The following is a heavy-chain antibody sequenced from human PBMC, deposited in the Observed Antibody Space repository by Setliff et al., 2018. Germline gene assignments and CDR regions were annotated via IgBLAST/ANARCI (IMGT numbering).Heavy chain of an antibody. Sequence: GSLRLSCAASGFTFSSYWMSWVRQAPGKGLEWVANIKRDGREIYYVDSVKGRFTISRDNAKNSLYLQMNGLRAEDTAVYYCARDPAYGAFDIWGQGTMVTV. CDR1: GFTFSSYW. CDR3: ARDPAYGAFDI. J-gene: IGHJ3*02. CDR2: IKRDGREI. V-gene: IGHV3-7*03. D-gene: IGHD3-16*01.